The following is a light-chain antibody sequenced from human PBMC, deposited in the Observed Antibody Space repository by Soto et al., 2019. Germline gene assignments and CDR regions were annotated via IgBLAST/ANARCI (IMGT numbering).Light chain of an antibody. V-gene: IGKV3D-15*01. CDR2: GAS. CDR1: QSVSSD. Sequence: EVVMTQSPATLSVSPGERVTLSCRASQSVSSDVAWFQQKPGQAPRLVIFGASTRASGIPARFSGRGSGTDFTLTISSLQSDDFAVYYCQQYNNGPPWTFGQGTKVEIK. J-gene: IGKJ1*01. CDR3: QQYNNGPPWT.